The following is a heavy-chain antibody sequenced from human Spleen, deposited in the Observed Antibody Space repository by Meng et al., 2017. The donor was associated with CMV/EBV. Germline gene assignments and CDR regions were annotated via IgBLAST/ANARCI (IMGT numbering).Heavy chain of an antibody. CDR1: GVSFSGYF. D-gene: IGHD5-18*01. CDR2: LNHIGST. V-gene: IGHV4-34*01. CDR3: ARVGDSYGYFFDY. J-gene: IGHJ4*02. Sequence: VQHQQERQRPLKPSGTLSPTSAVYGVSFSGYFWSWIRQSPGNGLAWMRGLNHIGSTNYNPSLKSRVTISVDTSKTQFSLKLRSVTAADTAVYYCARVGDSYGYFFDYWGQGTLVTVSS.